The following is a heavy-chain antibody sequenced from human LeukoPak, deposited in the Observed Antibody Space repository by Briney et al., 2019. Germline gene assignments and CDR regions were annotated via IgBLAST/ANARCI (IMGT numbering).Heavy chain of an antibody. D-gene: IGHD5-18*01. J-gene: IGHJ3*02. CDR1: GFTFSSYS. Sequence: GGSLRLSCAASGFTFSSYSMNWVRQAPGKGLEWVSSISSSSSYIYYADSVKGRFTISRDNSKNTLYLQMNSLRAEDTAVYYCARARSSYGYGDAFDIWGQGTMVTVSS. V-gene: IGHV3-21*01. CDR2: ISSSSSYI. CDR3: ARARSSYGYGDAFDI.